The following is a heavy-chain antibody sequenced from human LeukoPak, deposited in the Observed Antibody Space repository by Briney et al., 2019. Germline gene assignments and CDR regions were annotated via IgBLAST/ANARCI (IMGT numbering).Heavy chain of an antibody. CDR3: AKLTTLLITMVRGVYFDY. V-gene: IGHV3-53*01. CDR2: IYSGGST. D-gene: IGHD3-10*01. Sequence: GGSLRLSCAASGFTVSSNYMSWVRQAPGKGLEWVSVIYSGGSTYYADSVKGRFTISRDNSKNTLYLQMNSLRAEDTAVYYCAKLTTLLITMVRGVYFDYWGQGTLVTVSS. CDR1: GFTVSSNY. J-gene: IGHJ4*02.